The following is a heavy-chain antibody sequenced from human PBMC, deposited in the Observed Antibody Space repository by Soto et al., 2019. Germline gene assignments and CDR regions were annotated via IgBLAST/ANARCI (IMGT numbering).Heavy chain of an antibody. V-gene: IGHV3-23*01. Sequence: EVQLLESGGGLVQPGGSLRLSCAASGFTFSSYAMSWVRQAPGKGLEWVSAISGSGGGTYYADSVKGRFTISRDNSKNTLYLQMNSRRAEDTAVYYCAKDSYPSITMVRGVIVFDPWGQGTLGTVSS. CDR1: GFTFSSYA. D-gene: IGHD3-10*01. CDR3: AKDSYPSITMVRGVIVFDP. CDR2: ISGSGGGT. J-gene: IGHJ5*02.